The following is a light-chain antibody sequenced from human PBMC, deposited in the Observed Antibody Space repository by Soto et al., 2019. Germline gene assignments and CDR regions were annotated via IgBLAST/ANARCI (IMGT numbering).Light chain of an antibody. CDR2: GAS. Sequence: EIVLTHSPGTLSLPPGERATLSCRASQSFSSSYLAWYQQKPGQAPRLLIYGASSRATGIPDRFSGSGSGTDFTLTISSLEPEDFAVYYCQHYGSALFTFGPGTKVDVK. CDR3: QHYGSALFT. CDR1: QSFSSSY. V-gene: IGKV3-20*01. J-gene: IGKJ3*01.